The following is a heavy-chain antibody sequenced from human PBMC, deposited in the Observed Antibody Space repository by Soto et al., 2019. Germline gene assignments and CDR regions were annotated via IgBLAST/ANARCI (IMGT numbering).Heavy chain of an antibody. CDR3: ASYELGRAFDI. Sequence: QVQLQQWGAGLLKPSETLSLTCAVYGGSFSGYYWSWIRQPPGKGLEWIGEINHSGSTNYNPSLKSRVTISVDTSKSQFSLKLSSVTAADTAVYYCASYELGRAFDIWGQGTMVTVSS. D-gene: IGHD7-27*01. CDR2: INHSGST. J-gene: IGHJ3*02. CDR1: GGSFSGYY. V-gene: IGHV4-34*01.